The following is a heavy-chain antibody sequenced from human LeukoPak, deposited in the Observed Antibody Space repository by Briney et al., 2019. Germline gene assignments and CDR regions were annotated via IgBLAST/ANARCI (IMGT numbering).Heavy chain of an antibody. CDR1: GFTLSDHN. Sequence: GGSLRLSCAASGFTLSDHNMNWVRQAPGKGLEWVSSISSSTSYIFYTDSVKGRFTISRDNAKNSLYLQVNSLRDEDTAVYYCAREDYGDYGGLDYWGQGTLVTVSS. CDR2: ISSSTSYI. D-gene: IGHD4-17*01. CDR3: AREDYGDYGGLDY. J-gene: IGHJ4*02. V-gene: IGHV3-21*01.